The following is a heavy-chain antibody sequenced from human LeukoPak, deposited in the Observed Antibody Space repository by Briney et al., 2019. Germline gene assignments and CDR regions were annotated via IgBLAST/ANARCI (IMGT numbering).Heavy chain of an antibody. D-gene: IGHD2-21*01. V-gene: IGHV4-59*08. J-gene: IGHJ4*02. CDR3: ARHYYERSDCYSFDY. CDR2: IYSSGST. CDR1: GGPISGYY. Sequence: PSETLSLTCTVSGGPISGYYWSWIRQPPGKGLEWIGYIYSSGSTNYNPSLKSRVTISIDTSENQFSLKLSSVTAADTALYYCARHYYERSDCYSFDYWGQGTPVTVSS.